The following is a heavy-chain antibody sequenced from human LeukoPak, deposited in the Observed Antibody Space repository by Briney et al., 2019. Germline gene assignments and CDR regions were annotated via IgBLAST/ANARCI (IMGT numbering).Heavy chain of an antibody. CDR1: GFTFSSHW. J-gene: IGHJ4*02. D-gene: IGHD6-13*01. V-gene: IGHV3-74*01. CDR3: VRALSGTLND. CDR2: VYGDGRST. Sequence: GGSLRLSCAASGFTFSSHWMHWVRQAPGKGLVWVSRVYGDGRSTSYADSVKGRFTISRDNAKNTLYLRMSSLRAEDTAVYYCVRALSGTLNDWGQGTLVTVSS.